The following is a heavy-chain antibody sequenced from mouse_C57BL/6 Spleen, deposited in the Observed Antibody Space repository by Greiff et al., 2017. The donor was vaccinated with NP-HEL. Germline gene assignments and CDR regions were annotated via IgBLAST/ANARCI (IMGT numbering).Heavy chain of an antibody. J-gene: IGHJ3*01. V-gene: IGHV1-55*01. D-gene: IGHD2-4*01. CDR3: AREKDYDYDWFAY. Sequence: QVQLQQPGAELVKPGASVKMSCKASGYTFTSYWITWVKQRPGQGLEWIGDIYPGSGSTNYNEKFKSKATLTVDTSSSTAYMQLSSLTSEDSAVYYCAREKDYDYDWFAYWGQGTLVTVSA. CDR2: IYPGSGST. CDR1: GYTFTSYW.